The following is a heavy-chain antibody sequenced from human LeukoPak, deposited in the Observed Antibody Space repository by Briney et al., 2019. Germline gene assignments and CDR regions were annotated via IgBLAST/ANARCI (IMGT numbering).Heavy chain of an antibody. J-gene: IGHJ6*02. D-gene: IGHD2-21*01. Sequence: GGSLRLSCAESGYTFSSYWMQRGRQAPGKGLVRVSRMNSDGRSTNYADTVKGRFTISREKAKKTQYMQKKSLRVEDTAVYYCAIDCDGKFGNHVWGQGTTVTVSS. CDR2: MNSDGRST. V-gene: IGHV3-74*01. CDR1: GYTFSSYW. CDR3: AIDCDGKFGNHV.